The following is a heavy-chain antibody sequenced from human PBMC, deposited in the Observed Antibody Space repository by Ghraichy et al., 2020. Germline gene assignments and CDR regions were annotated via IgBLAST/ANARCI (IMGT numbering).Heavy chain of an antibody. CDR3: ARDQVGAMGAFDY. CDR2: ISYDGSNK. V-gene: IGHV3-30*04. D-gene: IGHD1-26*01. Sequence: GESLNISCAASGFTFSSYAMHWVRQAPGKGLEWVAVISYDGSNKYYADSVKGRFTISRDNSKNTLYLQMNSLRAEDTAVYYCARDQVGAMGAFDYWGQGTLVTVSS. J-gene: IGHJ4*02. CDR1: GFTFSSYA.